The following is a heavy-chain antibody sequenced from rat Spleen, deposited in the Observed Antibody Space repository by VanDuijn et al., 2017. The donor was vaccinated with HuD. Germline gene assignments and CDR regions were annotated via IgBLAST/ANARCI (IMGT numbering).Heavy chain of an antibody. D-gene: IGHD1-12*02. CDR2: ITNTGDNT. Sequence: EVQLVESGGGLVQPGRSLKLSCAASGFTFSDYNMAWVRQAPGKGLEWVASITNTGDNTYYPDSVKGRFTISRENAKNTLYLQMNSLRSEDTATYFCTRFYYDVSYYPDWWGQGVMVTVSS. V-gene: IGHV5S23*01. CDR3: TRFYYDVSYYPDW. CDR1: GFTFSDYN. J-gene: IGHJ2*01.